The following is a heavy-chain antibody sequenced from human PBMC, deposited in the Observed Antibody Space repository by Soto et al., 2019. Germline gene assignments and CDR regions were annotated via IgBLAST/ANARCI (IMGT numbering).Heavy chain of an antibody. V-gene: IGHV3-48*02. CDR3: ARGGAYKIDS. CDR1: GFTLSSYS. CDR2: ISSSSSTI. J-gene: IGHJ4*02. D-gene: IGHD1-20*01. Sequence: EVQLVESGGGLVQPGGSLRLSCAASGFTLSSYSMNWVRQAPGKGLEWVSYISSSSSTIYYADSVKGRFTISRDNAKNSLWLQMNSLRDEDTAVYYCARGGAYKIDSWGQGTLVTVSS.